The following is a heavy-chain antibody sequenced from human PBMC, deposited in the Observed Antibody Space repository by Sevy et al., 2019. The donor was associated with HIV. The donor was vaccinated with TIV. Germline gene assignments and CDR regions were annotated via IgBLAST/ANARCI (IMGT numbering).Heavy chain of an antibody. CDR2: IWFDGSNT. V-gene: IGHV3-33*01. J-gene: IGHJ4*02. CDR3: ARDLEFYDYGDYGPAFMPDY. CDR1: GFTFSTYG. D-gene: IGHD4-17*01. Sequence: GGSLRLSCAACGFTFSTYGMHWVRQAPGKGLEWVAVIWFDGSNTYYADSVKGRFTISRDIAKKTLHLQMNSLRAEDTAVYYCARDLEFYDYGDYGPAFMPDYCGQGTLVTVSS.